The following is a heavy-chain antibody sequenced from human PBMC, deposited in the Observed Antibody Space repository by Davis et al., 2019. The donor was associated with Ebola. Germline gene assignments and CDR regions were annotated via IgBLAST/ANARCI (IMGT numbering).Heavy chain of an antibody. CDR2: INSRDGNT. D-gene: IGHD6-19*01. CDR3: ARDQLLRSGWFYYYYGMDV. Sequence: ASVKVSCKASGYTFTSHVISWVRQASAQRLEWLGSINSRDGNTKYSQKFQGRVTITRDTSASTAYMELSSLRSEDTAVYYCARDQLLRSGWFYYYYGMDVWGQGTTVTVS. J-gene: IGHJ6*02. CDR1: GYTFTSHV. V-gene: IGHV1-3*01.